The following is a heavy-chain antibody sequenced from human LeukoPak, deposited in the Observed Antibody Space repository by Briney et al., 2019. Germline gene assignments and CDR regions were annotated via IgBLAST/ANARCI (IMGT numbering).Heavy chain of an antibody. CDR1: GFTFSSYW. Sequence: GGSLRLSCAASGFTFSSYWMSWVRQAPGKGLEWVANIKQDGSEKYYVDSVKGRFTISRDNAKNSLYLQMNSLRSDDTAVYYCARGSTVGATPGDWFDPWGQGTLVTVSS. CDR2: IKQDGSEK. CDR3: ARGSTVGATPGDWFDP. V-gene: IGHV3-7*03. J-gene: IGHJ5*02. D-gene: IGHD1-26*01.